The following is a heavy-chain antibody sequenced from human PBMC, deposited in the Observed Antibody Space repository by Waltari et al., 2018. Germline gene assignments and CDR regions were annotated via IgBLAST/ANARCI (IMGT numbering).Heavy chain of an antibody. CDR2: INHSGST. CDR1: GGSFSGYY. Sequence: QVQLQQWGAGLLKPSETLSLTCAVYGGSFSGYYWSWIRQPPGKGLEWIGEINHSGSTTYNPSVRDRVTISVETSKNQCSLKLSDVTAAETAVYYCARGGSRLRYMDWLSPPPYYFDYWGQGTLVTVSS. D-gene: IGHD3-9*01. V-gene: IGHV4-34*01. CDR3: ARGGSRLRYMDWLSPPPYYFDY. J-gene: IGHJ4*02.